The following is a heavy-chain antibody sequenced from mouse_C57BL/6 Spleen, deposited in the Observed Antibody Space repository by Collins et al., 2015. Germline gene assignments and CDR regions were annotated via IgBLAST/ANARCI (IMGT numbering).Heavy chain of an antibody. Sequence: QIQLVQSGPELKKPGETVKISCKASGYTFTTYGMSWVKQAPGKGLKWMGWINTYSGVPTYAADFKERFAFSLGTSASTAYLQINNLKNEDTTTYFCASGGTSDWYFDVWGTGTTVTVSS. D-gene: IGHD2-14*01. V-gene: IGHV9-3*01. CDR3: ASGGTSDWYFDV. CDR1: GYTFTTYG. J-gene: IGHJ1*03. CDR2: INTYSGVP.